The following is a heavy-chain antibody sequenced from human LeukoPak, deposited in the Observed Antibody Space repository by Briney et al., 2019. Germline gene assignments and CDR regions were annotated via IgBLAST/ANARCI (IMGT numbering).Heavy chain of an antibody. CDR1: GGSISSYY. V-gene: IGHV4-4*07. CDR2: IYTSGST. D-gene: IGHD3-22*01. J-gene: IGHJ4*02. CDR3: ARDDSSGPNPQYYFDY. Sequence: SETLSLTCTVSGGSISSYYWSWIRQPAGKGLEWIGRIYTSGSTNYNPSLKSRVTMSVDTSKNRFSLKLSSVTAADTAVYYCARDDSSGPNPQYYFDYWGQGTLVTVSS.